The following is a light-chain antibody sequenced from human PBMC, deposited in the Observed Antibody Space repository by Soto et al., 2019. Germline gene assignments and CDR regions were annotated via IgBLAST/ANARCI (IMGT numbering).Light chain of an antibody. CDR1: SSDVGGSDY. CDR2: DVS. Sequence: QSMLTQPPSASGTPGQSVTISCTGTSSDVGGSDYVSWYQHHPGKAPKLMIYDVSKRPSGVPDRFSGSKSGNMASLTVSGLQADDEADYYCISHVGHSNVFGTGTKLTV. J-gene: IGLJ1*01. CDR3: ISHVGHSNV. V-gene: IGLV2-8*01.